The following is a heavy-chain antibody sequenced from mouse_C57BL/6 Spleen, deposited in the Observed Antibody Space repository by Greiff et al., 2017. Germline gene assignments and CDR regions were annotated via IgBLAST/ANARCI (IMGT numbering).Heavy chain of an antibody. J-gene: IGHJ1*03. Sequence: EVQLVESGGGLVKPGGSLKLSCAASGFTFSSYAMSWVRQTPEKRLEWVATISDGGSYTYYPDNVKGRFTISRDNAKNNLYLQMSHLKSEDTAMYYCARALYGSSFYWYFDVWGTGTTVTVSS. CDR3: ARALYGSSFYWYFDV. CDR2: ISDGGSYT. D-gene: IGHD1-1*01. CDR1: GFTFSSYA. V-gene: IGHV5-4*01.